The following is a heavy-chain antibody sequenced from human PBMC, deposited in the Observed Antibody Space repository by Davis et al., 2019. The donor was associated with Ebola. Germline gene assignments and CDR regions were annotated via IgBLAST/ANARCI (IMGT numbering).Heavy chain of an antibody. CDR1: GFTFGDSY. D-gene: IGHD6-19*01. J-gene: IGHJ6*04. Sequence: GESLKISCAASGFTFGDSYMTWIRQAPGKGLEWISYISSSGSTIYYANSVKGRFTVSRDNAKNSLYLQMNTLRAEDTAVYYCAKGGSGWPSDYSYGMGVWGKGTTVTVSS. CDR2: ISSSGSTI. CDR3: AKGGSGWPSDYSYGMGV. V-gene: IGHV3-11*01.